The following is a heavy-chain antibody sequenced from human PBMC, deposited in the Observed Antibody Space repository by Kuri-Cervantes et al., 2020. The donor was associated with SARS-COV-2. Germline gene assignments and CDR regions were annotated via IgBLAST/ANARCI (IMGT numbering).Heavy chain of an antibody. CDR1: GFTFSSYA. J-gene: IGHJ6*03. CDR2: ISGSGGST. V-gene: IGHV3-23*01. Sequence: GESLKISCAASGFTFSSYAMSWVRQAPGKGLEWVSAISGSGGSTYYADSVKGRFTISRDNAKNSLYLQMNSLRAEDTAVYYCARAYGGKPNYYYYMDVWGKGTTVTVSS. D-gene: IGHD4-23*01. CDR3: ARAYGGKPNYYYYMDV.